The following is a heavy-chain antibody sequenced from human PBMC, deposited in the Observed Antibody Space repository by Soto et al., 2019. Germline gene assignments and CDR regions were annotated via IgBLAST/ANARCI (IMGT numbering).Heavy chain of an antibody. D-gene: IGHD3-22*01. V-gene: IGHV3-30*03. J-gene: IGHJ4*02. CDR3: ARPMYYYDSSGPPAY. CDR2: TSFDGSSG. Sequence: GGSLRLSCAASGFTFSSSGMHWVRQAPGKGLEWVAVTSFDGSSGYYADSVKGRFAVSRDNAKNSLYLQMNSLRAEDTAVYYCARPMYYYDSSGPPAYWGQGTLVTVS. CDR1: GFTFSSSG.